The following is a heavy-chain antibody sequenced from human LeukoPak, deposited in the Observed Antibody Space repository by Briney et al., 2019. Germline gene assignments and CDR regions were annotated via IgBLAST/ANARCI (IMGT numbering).Heavy chain of an antibody. J-gene: IGHJ4*02. V-gene: IGHV3-53*01. CDR2: IYGGDTT. D-gene: IGHD2-15*01. CDR3: ARAIQFGGYFDY. CDR1: GFTVSRDY. Sequence: GGSLRLSCAASGFTVSRDYMSWVRQAPGKGLEWVSVIYGGDTTYYADSVRGRFTISRDTSKNTLYLQMNSLRADDTAVYYCARAIQFGGYFDYWGQGTLVTVSS.